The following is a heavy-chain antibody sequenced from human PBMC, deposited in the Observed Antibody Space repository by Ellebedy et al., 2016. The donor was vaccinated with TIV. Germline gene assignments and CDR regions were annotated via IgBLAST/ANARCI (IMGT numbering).Heavy chain of an antibody. CDR1: GYIFTDYG. J-gene: IGHJ3*02. CDR3: ARLPCGSTSCGGKAFDI. V-gene: IGHV1-18*01. Sequence: ASVKVSCXASGYIFTDYGIIWVRQALGQGLEWMGWISAYNVNTNYAQKFQGRVTMTRDTSTSTAYMELRSLRSDDTAVYYCARLPCGSTSCGGKAFDIWGRGTMVTVSA. D-gene: IGHD2-2*01. CDR2: ISAYNVNT.